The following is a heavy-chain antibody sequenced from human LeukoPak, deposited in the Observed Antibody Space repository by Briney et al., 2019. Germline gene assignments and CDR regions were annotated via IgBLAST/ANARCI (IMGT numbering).Heavy chain of an antibody. CDR3: AKDQHNWNQGYFDN. J-gene: IGHJ4*02. D-gene: IGHD1-1*01. CDR2: ISDSGGTT. CDR1: GFTLSSYA. Sequence: GGSLRLSCAASGFTLSSYAMSWVRQAPGKGLEWVSAISDSGGTTFYADPVKGRFTISRDNSKNTLFLQMNSLRAEDTAIYYCAKDQHNWNQGYFDNWGQGTLVTVSS. V-gene: IGHV3-23*01.